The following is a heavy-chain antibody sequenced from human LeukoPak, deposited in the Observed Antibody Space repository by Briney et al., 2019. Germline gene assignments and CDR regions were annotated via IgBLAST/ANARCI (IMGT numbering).Heavy chain of an antibody. Sequence: GGSLRLSCAASGFTFSSYAMSWVRQAPGKGLEWVSAISGSGGSTYYADSVKGRFTISRDNSKNTLYQQMNSLRAEDTAVYYCAKDLLYSSGWYDYWGQGTLVTVSS. CDR3: AKDLLYSSGWYDY. CDR2: ISGSGGST. J-gene: IGHJ4*02. CDR1: GFTFSSYA. D-gene: IGHD6-19*01. V-gene: IGHV3-23*01.